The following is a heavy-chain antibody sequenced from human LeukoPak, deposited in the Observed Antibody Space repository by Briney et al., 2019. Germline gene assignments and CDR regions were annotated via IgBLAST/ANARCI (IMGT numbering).Heavy chain of an antibody. CDR3: AKDMRRGYCTNGVCHLFDY. V-gene: IGHV3-9*01. CDR2: ISWNSGSI. CDR1: GFTFSSYA. Sequence: GGSLRLSCAASGFTFSSYAMSWVRQAPGKGLEWVSGISWNSGSIGYADSVKGRFTISRDNAKNSLYLQMNSLRAEDTALYYCAKDMRRGYCTNGVCHLFDYWGQGTLVTVSS. D-gene: IGHD2-8*01. J-gene: IGHJ4*02.